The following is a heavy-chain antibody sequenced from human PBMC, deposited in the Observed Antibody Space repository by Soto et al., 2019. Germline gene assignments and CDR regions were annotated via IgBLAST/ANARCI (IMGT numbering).Heavy chain of an antibody. Sequence: GGSLRLSCAASGFTFSDFAMGWVRQAPGKGLEWVSSASGSGSGTYYADSVKGRFTISRDNSKNTLFLHMTNLRAGDTALYFCAKGRPGVAAAPDYWGQGTLVTVSS. CDR3: AKGRPGVAAAPDY. V-gene: IGHV3-23*01. CDR1: GFTFSDFA. J-gene: IGHJ4*02. CDR2: ASGSGSGT. D-gene: IGHD2-21*01.